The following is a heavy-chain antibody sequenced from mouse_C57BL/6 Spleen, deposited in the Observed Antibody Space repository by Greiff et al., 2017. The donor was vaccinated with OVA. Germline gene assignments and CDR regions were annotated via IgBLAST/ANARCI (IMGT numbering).Heavy chain of an antibody. Sequence: DVKLVESEGGLVQPGSSMKLSCTASGFTFSDYYMAWVRQVPEKGLEWVANINYDGSSTYYLDSLKSRFIISRDNAKNILYLQMSSLKSEDTATYYCARGGTMITTGSYYFDYWGQGTTLTVSS. CDR2: INYDGSST. CDR1: GFTFSDYY. J-gene: IGHJ2*01. V-gene: IGHV5-16*01. D-gene: IGHD2-4*01. CDR3: ARGGTMITTGSYYFDY.